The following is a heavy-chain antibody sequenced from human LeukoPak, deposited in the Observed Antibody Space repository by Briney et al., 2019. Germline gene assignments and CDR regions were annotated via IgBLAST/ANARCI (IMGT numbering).Heavy chain of an antibody. CDR3: ARLGAATHAFDI. CDR2: INSDGSTT. Sequence: GGSLRLSCAASGFTFSSYWMHWVRQAPGKGLVWVSRINSDGSTTTYADSVKGRVTVSRDNAKNTLYLQMNSLGVEDTAVYYCARLGAATHAFDIWGQGTMVTVSS. V-gene: IGHV3-74*01. CDR1: GFTFSSYW. D-gene: IGHD1-26*01. J-gene: IGHJ3*02.